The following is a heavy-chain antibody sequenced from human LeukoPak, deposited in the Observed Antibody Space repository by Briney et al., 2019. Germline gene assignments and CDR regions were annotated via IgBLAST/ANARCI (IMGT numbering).Heavy chain of an antibody. Sequence: GGSLRLSCAASGFTLSSYAMSWVRQAPGKGLESVSYISPSGTDISYADSVKGRFTISRDNAKNSLYLQMNSLRAEDTAVYYCSRDPRNLDYWGQGTLVTVSS. CDR2: ISPSGTDI. CDR3: SRDPRNLDY. CDR1: GFTLSSYA. J-gene: IGHJ4*02. D-gene: IGHD1-14*01. V-gene: IGHV3-21*05.